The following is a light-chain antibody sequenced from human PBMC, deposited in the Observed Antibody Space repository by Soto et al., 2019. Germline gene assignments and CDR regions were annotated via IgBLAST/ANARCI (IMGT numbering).Light chain of an antibody. J-gene: IGKJ2*01. V-gene: IGKV1-33*01. CDR1: QDISYF. CDR2: DAS. CDR3: QQYDKFPPT. Sequence: DIQMTQSPSSLSASVGDRVTITCQPSQDISYFLSWYQQKPGKAPNLLIYDASKLETGGPSRFSGSRSGTHFNLTINALQPEEVATYYCQQYDKFPPTFGQGTKIEI.